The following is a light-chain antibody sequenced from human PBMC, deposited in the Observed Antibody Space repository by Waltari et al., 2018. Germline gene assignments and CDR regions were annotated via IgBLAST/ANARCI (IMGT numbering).Light chain of an antibody. Sequence: QSVLTQPPSASGSPGQRGALSGSGRRSNLGRHYATWYQHDPGAAPKLLIYRNNQRPSGVPDRFSGSKSGTPASLAISGLRSEDEADYYCAAWDDSLSRWLLGGGTKLTVL. CDR3: AAWDDSLSRWL. CDR2: RNN. CDR1: RSNLGRHY. V-gene: IGLV1-47*01. J-gene: IGLJ3*02.